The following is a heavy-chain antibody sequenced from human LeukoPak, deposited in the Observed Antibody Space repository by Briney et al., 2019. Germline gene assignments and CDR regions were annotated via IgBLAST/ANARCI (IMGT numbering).Heavy chain of an antibody. Sequence: AGGSLRLSCAASGFTFSSYGMHWVRQAPGKGLEWVAVISYDRSNKYYADSVKGRFTISRDNSKNTLYLQMNSLRAEDTAVYYCAILSGATNDYWGQGTLVTVSS. V-gene: IGHV3-30*03. CDR3: AILSGATNDY. J-gene: IGHJ4*02. D-gene: IGHD1-26*01. CDR2: ISYDRSNK. CDR1: GFTFSSYG.